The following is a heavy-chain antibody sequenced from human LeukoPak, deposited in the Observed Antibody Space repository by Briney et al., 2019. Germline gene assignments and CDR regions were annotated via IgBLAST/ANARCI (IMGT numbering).Heavy chain of an antibody. CDR2: ISGSGGST. CDR1: GFTFSSYA. CDR3: AKTEAVAGLHFDY. V-gene: IGHV3-23*01. J-gene: IGHJ4*02. D-gene: IGHD6-19*01. Sequence: PGGSLRLSCAASGFTFSSYAMSWVRQAPGKGLEWVSTISGSGGSTYYADSVKGRFTISRDNSKNTLYLQMNSLRAEDTAVYYCAKTEAVAGLHFDYWGQGTLVTVSS.